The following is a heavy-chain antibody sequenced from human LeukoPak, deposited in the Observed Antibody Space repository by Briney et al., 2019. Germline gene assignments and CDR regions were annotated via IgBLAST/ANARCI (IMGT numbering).Heavy chain of an antibody. V-gene: IGHV3-74*01. D-gene: IGHD6-19*01. J-gene: IGHJ4*02. CDR3: AKRLVYSSGWYYFDY. Sequence: GGSLRLSCAASGFTFSSYWMHWVRQAPGKGLVWVSRINSDGSSTSYADSVKGRFTISRDNSKNTLYLQMNSLRAEDTAVYYCAKRLVYSSGWYYFDYWGQGTLVTVSS. CDR1: GFTFSSYW. CDR2: INSDGSST.